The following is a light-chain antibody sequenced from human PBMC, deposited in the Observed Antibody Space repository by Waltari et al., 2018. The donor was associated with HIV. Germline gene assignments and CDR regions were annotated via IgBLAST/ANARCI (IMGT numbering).Light chain of an antibody. Sequence: SAPTQPSPASGSPGQSLPLSSTGTTSDGGGLNYVSWYQQHPGKAPKLMIYDVSNRPSGVSNRFSGSKSGNTASLTISGLQAEDEADYYCSSYTSSSTLYVFGTGTKVTVL. V-gene: IGLV2-14*01. CDR2: DVS. CDR3: SSYTSSSTLYV. CDR1: TSDGGGLNY. J-gene: IGLJ1*01.